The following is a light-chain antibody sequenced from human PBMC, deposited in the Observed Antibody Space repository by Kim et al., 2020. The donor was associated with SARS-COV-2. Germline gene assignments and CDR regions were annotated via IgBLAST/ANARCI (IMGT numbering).Light chain of an antibody. CDR2: GAS. V-gene: IGKV3-20*01. J-gene: IGKJ1*01. CDR1: QSVSSSY. Sequence: SPGERATLACRASQSVSSSYLAWYQQRPGQAPSLLIYGASSRATGIPDRFSGSGSGTDFTLTISRLEPEDCAVYYCQQYGSSPRTFGQGTKVDIK. CDR3: QQYGSSPRT.